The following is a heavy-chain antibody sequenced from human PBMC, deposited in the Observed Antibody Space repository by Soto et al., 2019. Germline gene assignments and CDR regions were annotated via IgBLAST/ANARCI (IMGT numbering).Heavy chain of an antibody. Sequence: QVQLQQWGAGLLKPSETLSLTCAVYGGSFSGYYWSWIRQPPGKGLEWIGEINHSGSTNYNPSLKSRVTVSVDPSKKQFSLKQSSVTAADTAVYYGARRYGRNFDYWGQGTLVTVSS. J-gene: IGHJ4*02. D-gene: IGHD5-18*01. CDR2: INHSGST. CDR3: ARRYGRNFDY. CDR1: GGSFSGYY. V-gene: IGHV4-34*01.